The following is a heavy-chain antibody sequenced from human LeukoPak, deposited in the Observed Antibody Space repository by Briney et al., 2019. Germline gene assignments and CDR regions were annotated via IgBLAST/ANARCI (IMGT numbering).Heavy chain of an antibody. V-gene: IGHV3-23*01. J-gene: IGHJ4*02. CDR1: GFTFSSYS. Sequence: PGGSLRLSCAASGFTFSSYSMNWVRQAPGKGLEWVSGITNSGENTYYADSVKGRFTISRDNSKNTLYLQMNSLRAEDTAVYYCARGPSGYHNTGGQGTLVTVSS. CDR2: ITNSGENT. CDR3: ARGPSGYHNT. D-gene: IGHD5-12*01.